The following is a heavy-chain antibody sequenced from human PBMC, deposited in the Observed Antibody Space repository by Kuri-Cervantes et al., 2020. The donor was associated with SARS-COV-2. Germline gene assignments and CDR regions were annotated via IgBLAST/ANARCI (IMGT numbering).Heavy chain of an antibody. V-gene: IGHV3-30*04. CDR3: ARSGYTYGYYFSAFDI. D-gene: IGHD5-18*01. J-gene: IGHJ3*02. Sequence: GESLKISCAASGFTFSSYAMHWVRQAPGKGLEWVAVISYDGSNKYYADSVKGRFTISRDNSKSTLSLQMNSLRAEGTAVYYCARSGYTYGYYFSAFDIWGQGTMVTVSS. CDR2: ISYDGSNK. CDR1: GFTFSSYA.